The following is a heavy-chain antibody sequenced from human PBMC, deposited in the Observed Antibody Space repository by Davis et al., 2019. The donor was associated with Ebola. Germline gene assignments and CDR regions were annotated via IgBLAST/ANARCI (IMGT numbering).Heavy chain of an antibody. CDR3: ARGRQMGWFDP. Sequence: MPSETLSLTCAVYGGSFSGYYWSWIRQPPGKGLEWIGEINHSGSTNYNPSLKSRVTIPVDTSKNQFSLKLSSVTAADTAVYYCARGRQMGWFDPWGQGTLVTVSS. CDR2: INHSGST. CDR1: GGSFSGYY. D-gene: IGHD5-24*01. V-gene: IGHV4-34*01. J-gene: IGHJ5*02.